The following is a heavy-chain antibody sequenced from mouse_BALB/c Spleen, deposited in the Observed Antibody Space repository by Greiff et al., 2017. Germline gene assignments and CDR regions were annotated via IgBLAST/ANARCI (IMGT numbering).Heavy chain of an antibody. CDR3: ARKGITTTGYAMDY. CDR1: GFTFTDYY. D-gene: IGHD2-4*01. J-gene: IGHJ4*01. V-gene: IGHV7-3*02. Sequence: EVQVVESGGDLVKPGGSLKLSCATSGFTFTDYYMSWVRQPPGKALEWLGFIRNKANGYTTEYSASVKGRFTISRDNSQSILYLQMNTLRAEDSATYYCARKGITTTGYAMDYWGQGTSVTVSS. CDR2: IRNKANGYTT.